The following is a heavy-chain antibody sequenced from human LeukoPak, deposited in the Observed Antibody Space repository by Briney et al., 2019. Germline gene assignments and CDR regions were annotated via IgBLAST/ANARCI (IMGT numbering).Heavy chain of an antibody. J-gene: IGHJ4*02. V-gene: IGHV1-69*04. CDR1: GGTFSSYA. Sequence: SVKVSCKASGGTFSSYAISWVRQAPGQGLEWMGRIIPILGIANYAQKFQGRVTMTRDTSTSTVYMELSSLRSEDTAVYYCARDSPVVPFDYWGQGTLVTVSS. D-gene: IGHD4-23*01. CDR2: IIPILGIA. CDR3: ARDSPVVPFDY.